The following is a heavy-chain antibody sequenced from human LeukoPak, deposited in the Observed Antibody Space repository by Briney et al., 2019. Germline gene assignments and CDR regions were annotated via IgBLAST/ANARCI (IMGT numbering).Heavy chain of an antibody. Sequence: GGSLRLSCAASGFNSNDYVMSWVRQAPGKGLEWVSSISGSGRSLYYADSIKGRFNISRDNSKHILYLQTDSLRAEDTAIYYCATEVVYWGQGALVTVSS. CDR1: GFNSNDYV. V-gene: IGHV3-23*01. CDR3: ATEVVY. J-gene: IGHJ4*02. CDR2: ISGSGRSL.